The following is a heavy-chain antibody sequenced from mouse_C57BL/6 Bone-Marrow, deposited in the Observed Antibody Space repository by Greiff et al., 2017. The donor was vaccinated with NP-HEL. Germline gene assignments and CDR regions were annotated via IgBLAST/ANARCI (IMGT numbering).Heavy chain of an antibody. D-gene: IGHD2-10*01. CDR1: GFTFSSYG. CDR2: ISSGGSYT. CDR3: ARPYYGNYAWFAY. Sequence: EVKLMESGGDLVKPGGSLKLSCAASGFTFSSYGMSWVRQTPDKRLEWVATISSGGSYTYYPDSVKGRFTISSDNAKNTLYLQMSSLKSEDTAMYYCARPYYGNYAWFAYWGQGTLVTVSA. J-gene: IGHJ3*01. V-gene: IGHV5-6*01.